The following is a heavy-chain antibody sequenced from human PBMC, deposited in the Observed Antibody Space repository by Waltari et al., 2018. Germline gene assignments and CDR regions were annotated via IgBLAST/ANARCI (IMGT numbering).Heavy chain of an antibody. Sequence: QVQLQESGPGLVKPSQTLSLTCTVSGGSISSGRSYWSWIRQPAGKGLEWIGRIYTSGSTNYNPSLKSRVTISVDTSKNQFSLKLSSVTAADTAVYYCARDWITMTWGQGTLVTVSS. J-gene: IGHJ5*02. CDR1: GGSISSGRSY. V-gene: IGHV4-61*02. CDR3: ARDWITMT. D-gene: IGHD3-22*01. CDR2: IYTSGST.